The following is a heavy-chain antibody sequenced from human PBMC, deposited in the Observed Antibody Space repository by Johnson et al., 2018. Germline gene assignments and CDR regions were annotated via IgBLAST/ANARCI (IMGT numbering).Heavy chain of an antibody. D-gene: IGHD3-22*01. V-gene: IGHV3-21*01. CDR2: IGHSS. CDR3: ARDAMYDRSGYDAFDI. Sequence: VQLVQSGGGLVKPGGSXRLSCAASGFTFSSYSMNWVRQAPGKGLEWVSSIGHSSWYADSVKGRFTISRDKTKNSLYLQMNSLRAEDTAVYYCARDAMYDRSGYDAFDIWGQGTMVTVSS. J-gene: IGHJ3*02. CDR1: GFTFSSYS.